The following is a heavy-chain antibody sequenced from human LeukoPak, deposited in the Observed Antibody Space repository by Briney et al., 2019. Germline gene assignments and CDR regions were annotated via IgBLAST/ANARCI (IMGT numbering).Heavy chain of an antibody. CDR2: MYYSGST. V-gene: IGHV4-61*01. CDR1: GASVSSGSYY. CDR3: ARGSPYGSGSPIDY. Sequence: SETLSLTCSVSGASVSSGSYYWSWIRQPPGKGLEWIGYMYYSGSTNYNPSLKSRVTISVDTSKKQFSLELSSVTAADTAVYYCARGSPYGSGSPIDYWGQGTLVTVSS. J-gene: IGHJ4*02. D-gene: IGHD3-10*01.